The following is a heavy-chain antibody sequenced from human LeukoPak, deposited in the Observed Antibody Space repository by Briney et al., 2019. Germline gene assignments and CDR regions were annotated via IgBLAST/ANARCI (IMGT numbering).Heavy chain of an antibody. V-gene: IGHV3-23*01. D-gene: IGHD6-13*01. CDR1: GFTSSNNW. CDR3: AKGRIAAAGLGPFDP. Sequence: GGSLRLSCAVSGFTSSNNWMNWVRQAPGKGLEWVSAISGSGGSTYYADSVKGRFTISRDNSKNTLYLQMNSLRAEDTAVYYCAKGRIAAAGLGPFDPWGQGTLVTVSS. J-gene: IGHJ5*02. CDR2: ISGSGGST.